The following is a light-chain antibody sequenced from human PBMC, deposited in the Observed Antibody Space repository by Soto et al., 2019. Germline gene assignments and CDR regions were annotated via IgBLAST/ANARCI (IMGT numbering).Light chain of an antibody. Sequence: QSVLTQPPSVSGAPGQRVTISCTGSSSNIGAGYDVHWYQQLPGTAPKLLIYGNSNRPSGVPDRFSGSKSGPSASLAITGLQAEDEADYYCQYYDSSLSGYVFGGGTKLTVL. CDR2: GNS. CDR3: QYYDSSLSGYV. V-gene: IGLV1-40*01. J-gene: IGLJ2*01. CDR1: SSNIGAGYD.